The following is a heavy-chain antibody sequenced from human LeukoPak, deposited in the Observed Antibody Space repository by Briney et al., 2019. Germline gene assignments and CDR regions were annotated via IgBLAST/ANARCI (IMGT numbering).Heavy chain of an antibody. CDR1: GFSFSSYW. J-gene: IGHJ5*02. CDR3: ARHDSWAGWFDP. D-gene: IGHD3-22*01. CDR2: IYSGGTT. V-gene: IGHV3-66*04. Sequence: PGGSLRLSCAASGFSFSSYWMTWVRQAPGKGLEWVSVIYSGGTTYSADSVKGRFTISRDNSKNTVYLQMNSLRAEDTAVYYCARHDSWAGWFDPWGQGTLVTVSS.